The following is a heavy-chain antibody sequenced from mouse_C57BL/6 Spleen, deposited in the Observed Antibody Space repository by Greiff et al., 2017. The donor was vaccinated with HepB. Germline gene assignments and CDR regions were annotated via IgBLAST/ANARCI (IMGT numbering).Heavy chain of an antibody. Sequence: DVQLVESGGGLVKPGGSLKLSCAASGFTFSDYGMHWVRQAPEKGLEWVAYISSGSSTIYYADTVKGRFTISRDNAKNTLFLQMTSLRSEDTAMYYCARRLYDYDPSFAYWGQRTLVTVSA. CDR2: ISSGSSTI. J-gene: IGHJ3*01. CDR3: ARRLYDYDPSFAY. D-gene: IGHD2-4*01. V-gene: IGHV5-17*01. CDR1: GFTFSDYG.